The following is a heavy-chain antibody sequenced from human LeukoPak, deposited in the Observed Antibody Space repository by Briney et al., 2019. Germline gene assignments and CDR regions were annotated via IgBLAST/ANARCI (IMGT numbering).Heavy chain of an antibody. D-gene: IGHD1-7*01. CDR2: IYPIDSNT. J-gene: IGHJ3*02. CDR1: GYSFATYW. Sequence: GESLKISCKGSGYSFATYWIGWVRQMPGKGLEWMAIIYPIDSNTKYSPSFQGQVTISVDKSISTAYLQWSSLKASDTAMYFCARPYHQNWNYGDAFDIWGQGTMVTVSS. V-gene: IGHV5-51*01. CDR3: ARPYHQNWNYGDAFDI.